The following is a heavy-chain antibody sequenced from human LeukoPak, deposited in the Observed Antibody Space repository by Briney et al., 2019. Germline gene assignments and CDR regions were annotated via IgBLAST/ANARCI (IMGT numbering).Heavy chain of an antibody. CDR3: ASGPIEYSGYEYGMDV. V-gene: IGHV1-69*13. Sequence: SVKVSCKASGGTFSSYAISWVRQAPPEGLEWMGGIIPIFGTANYAQKFQGRVTITADESTSTAYMELSSLRSEDTAVYYCASGPIEYSGYEYGMDVWGQGTTVTVSS. J-gene: IGHJ6*02. CDR2: IIPIFGTA. CDR1: GGTFSSYA. D-gene: IGHD5-12*01.